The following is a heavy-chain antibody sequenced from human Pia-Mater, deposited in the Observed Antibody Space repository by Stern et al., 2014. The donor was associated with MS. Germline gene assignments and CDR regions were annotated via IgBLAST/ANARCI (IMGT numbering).Heavy chain of an antibody. D-gene: IGHD2-2*01. CDR2: IGTRGTTI. CDR3: ARGGKSTFSY. Sequence: QLEQSGGGLVKPGGSLRLSCAASGFSFSDYYMSWIRQAPGKGLEWVSYIGTRGTTIDYTDSVEGRFTISRDNAKNSLYLQMNSLRAEDTAVYYCARGGKSTFSYWGQGTLVTVSS. V-gene: IGHV3-11*01. J-gene: IGHJ4*02. CDR1: GFSFSDYY.